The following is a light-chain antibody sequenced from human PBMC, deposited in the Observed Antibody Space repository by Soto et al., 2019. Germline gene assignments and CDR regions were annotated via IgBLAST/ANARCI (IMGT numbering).Light chain of an antibody. J-gene: IGLJ2*01. Sequence: SVLTQPPSASGSPGQSVSISCTGSSSDVGGYNYVSWYHQHPGKAPKLMIYEVSKRPSGVPDRFSGSKSGNTASLTVSGLQAEDEADYYCVSYAGSNKKVFGGGTQLTVL. CDR2: EVS. CDR3: VSYAGSNKKV. V-gene: IGLV2-8*01. CDR1: SSDVGGYNY.